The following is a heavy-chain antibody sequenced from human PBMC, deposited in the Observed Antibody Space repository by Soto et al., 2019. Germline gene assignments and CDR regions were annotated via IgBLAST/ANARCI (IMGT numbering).Heavy chain of an antibody. V-gene: IGHV3-23*01. J-gene: IGHJ4*02. Sequence: EVQLLESGGGLVQPGGSLRLSCAASGFTFSSYAMSWVRQAPGKGLEWVSAISGSGGSTYYADSVKGGFTISRDNSKNTLYLQMNSLRAEDTAVYYCAKDRGLGRYSYAIKPYYFDYWGQGTLVTVSS. CDR2: ISGSGGST. D-gene: IGHD5-18*01. CDR1: GFTFSSYA. CDR3: AKDRGLGRYSYAIKPYYFDY.